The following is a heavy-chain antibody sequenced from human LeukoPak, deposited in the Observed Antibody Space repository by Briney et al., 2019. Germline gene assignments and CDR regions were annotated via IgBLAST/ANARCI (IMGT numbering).Heavy chain of an antibody. CDR2: ISGSGGST. CDR3: AKSMIVVVITPSFDY. J-gene: IGHJ4*02. D-gene: IGHD3-22*01. Sequence: PGGSLRLSCAASGFTFSSYAMSWVRQAPGKELEWVSAISGSGGSTYYADSVKGRFTISRDNSKNTLYLQMNSLRAEDTAVYYCAKSMIVVVITPSFDYWGQGTLVTVSS. V-gene: IGHV3-23*01. CDR1: GFTFSSYA.